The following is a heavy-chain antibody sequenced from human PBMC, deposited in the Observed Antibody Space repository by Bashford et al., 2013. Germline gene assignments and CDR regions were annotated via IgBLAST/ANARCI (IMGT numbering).Heavy chain of an antibody. D-gene: IGHD2-15*01. CDR3: ATLYYSDGRCSIFDY. CDR1: GGSISSSNW. V-gene: IGHV4-4*02. CDR2: IYHSGST. Sequence: SSETLSLTCAVSGGSISSSNWWSWVRQPPGKGLEWIGEIYHSGSTNYNPSLKSRVTLSLDTSKNQFSLRLSSVTAADAAVYFCATLYYSDGRCSIFDYWGQGTLVTVSS. J-gene: IGHJ4*02.